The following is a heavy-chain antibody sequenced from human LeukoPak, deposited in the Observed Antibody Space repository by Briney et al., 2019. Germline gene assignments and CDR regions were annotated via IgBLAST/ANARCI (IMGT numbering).Heavy chain of an antibody. J-gene: IGHJ6*02. V-gene: IGHV4-34*01. Sequence: SETLSLTCAVYGGSFSGYYWSWIRQPPGKGLEWIGEINHSGSTNYSPSLKSRVTISVDTSKNQFSLKLSSVTAADTAVYYCARGGSGYSYGYGYYYYGMDVWGQGTTVTVSS. CDR1: GGSFSGYY. D-gene: IGHD5-18*01. CDR2: INHSGST. CDR3: ARGGSGYSYGYGYYYYGMDV.